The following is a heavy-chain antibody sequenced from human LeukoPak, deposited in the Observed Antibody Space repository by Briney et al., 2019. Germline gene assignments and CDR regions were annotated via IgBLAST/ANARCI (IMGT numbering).Heavy chain of an antibody. D-gene: IGHD6-6*01. CDR3: AKSSSSARQPFDY. CDR1: GFTFSNYV. V-gene: IGHV3-23*01. J-gene: IGHJ4*02. Sequence: GGSLRLSCTAPGFTFSNYVMSWVRQAPGKGLEWVSGIIGSGGGGTTYYADSVKGRFSISRDNSKNKLYLQMSSLRAEDTGVYYCAKSSSSARQPFDYWGQGTLVTVSS. CDR2: IIGSGGGGTT.